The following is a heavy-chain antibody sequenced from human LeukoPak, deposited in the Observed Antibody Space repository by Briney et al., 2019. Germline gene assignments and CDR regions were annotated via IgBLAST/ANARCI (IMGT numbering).Heavy chain of an antibody. D-gene: IGHD6-6*01. Sequence: TSQTLSLTCVISGDSVSSNSAAWNWIRQSPSRGLEWLGKTYYRSKWYNDYAVSVKSRITINPDTSKNQFSLQLNSVTPEDTAVYYCARDSYSNSWAHFDYWGQGTLVTVSS. CDR2: TYYRSKWYN. CDR1: GDSVSSNSAA. CDR3: ARDSYSNSWAHFDY. V-gene: IGHV6-1*01. J-gene: IGHJ4*02.